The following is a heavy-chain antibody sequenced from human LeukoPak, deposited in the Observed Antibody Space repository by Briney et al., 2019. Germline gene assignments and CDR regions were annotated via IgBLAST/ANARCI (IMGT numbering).Heavy chain of an antibody. CDR3: ASALGYYGSGSLV. CDR2: IYPGDSDT. V-gene: IGHV5-51*01. Sequence: GIIYPGDSDTRYSPSFQGQVTISADKSISTAYLQWSSLKASDTAMYYCASALGYYGSGSLVWGQGTLVTVSS. D-gene: IGHD3-10*01. J-gene: IGHJ4*02.